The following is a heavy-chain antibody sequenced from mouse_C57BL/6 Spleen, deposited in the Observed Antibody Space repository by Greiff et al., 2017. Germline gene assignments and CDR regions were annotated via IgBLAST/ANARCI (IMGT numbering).Heavy chain of an antibody. CDR1: GFTFSDYY. J-gene: IGHJ1*03. D-gene: IGHD1-1*01. V-gene: IGHV5-16*01. Sequence: EVMLVESEGGLVQPGSSMKLSCTASGFTFSDYYMAWVRQVPEKGLEWVANINYDGSSTYYLDSLKSRFIISRDNAKNILYLQMSSLKSEDTATYYCARGAGSRNWYFDVWGTGTTGTVSS. CDR3: ARGAGSRNWYFDV. CDR2: INYDGSST.